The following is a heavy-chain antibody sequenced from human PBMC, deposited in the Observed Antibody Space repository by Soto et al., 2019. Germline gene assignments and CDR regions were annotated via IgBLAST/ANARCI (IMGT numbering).Heavy chain of an antibody. D-gene: IGHD3-22*01. J-gene: IGHJ4*02. CDR1: GGSISGYY. Sequence: PSETLSLTCTVSGGSISGYYWSWLRQPPGKGLEWIGDINHSGSTNYDPSLNSRVTISIDTSKNQFSLKLTSVTAADTAVYYCARNYYDRKVFDYWGQGTPVTVSS. CDR2: INHSGST. CDR3: ARNYYDRKVFDY. V-gene: IGHV4-34*01.